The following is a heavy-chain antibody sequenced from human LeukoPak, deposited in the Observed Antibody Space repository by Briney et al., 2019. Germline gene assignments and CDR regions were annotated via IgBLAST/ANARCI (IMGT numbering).Heavy chain of an antibody. J-gene: IGHJ5*02. Sequence: GASVKVSCKASGYTFTSNYMHWVRQPPGQGLEWMGLINPRGSSTLYAQKFQGRVTMTRDMSTTTDYMELSSLRSEDTAVYYCARDNSVGDIAWWFDPWGQGTLVTVSS. CDR2: INPRGSST. D-gene: IGHD3-16*02. CDR1: GYTFTSNY. V-gene: IGHV1-46*01. CDR3: ARDNSVGDIAWWFDP.